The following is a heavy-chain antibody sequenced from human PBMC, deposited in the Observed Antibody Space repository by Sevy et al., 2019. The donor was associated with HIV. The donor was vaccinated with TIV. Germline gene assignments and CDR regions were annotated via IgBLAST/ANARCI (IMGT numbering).Heavy chain of an antibody. Sequence: GGSLRLSCAASGFTFGSYTLHWVRQAPGKGLEWVALISQTYDGSKKYYIDSVLGRFTISRDNSKNTLYLQMDSLRPEDTAVYYCARDNSGYFFFDYWGQRTLVTVSS. V-gene: IGHV3-30-3*01. D-gene: IGHD3-22*01. J-gene: IGHJ4*02. CDR3: ARDNSGYFFFDY. CDR2: ISQTYDGSKK. CDR1: GFTFGSYT.